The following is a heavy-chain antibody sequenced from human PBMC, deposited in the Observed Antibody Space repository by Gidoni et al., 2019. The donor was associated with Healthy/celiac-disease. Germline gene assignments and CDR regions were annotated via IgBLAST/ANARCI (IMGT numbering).Heavy chain of an antibody. J-gene: IGHJ4*02. CDR2: IWYDGSNK. V-gene: IGHV3-33*01. D-gene: IGHD5-12*01. CDR3: ARDRGRDGYNRTPRH. Sequence: QVQLVESGGGVVQPGRSLRLSCPPSRFTFRSYGMHWVRQAPGKGLAWVAVIWYDGSNKYYADSVKGRFTISRDNSKNTLYLQMNSLRAEDTAVYYCARDRGRDGYNRTPRHWGQGTMVTVSS. CDR1: RFTFRSYG.